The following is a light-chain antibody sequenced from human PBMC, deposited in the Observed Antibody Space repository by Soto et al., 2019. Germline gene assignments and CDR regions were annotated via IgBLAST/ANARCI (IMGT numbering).Light chain of an antibody. V-gene: IGLV1-44*01. CDR2: DND. CDR1: SSNIGSNT. CDR3: ATWDDSRNGDV. J-gene: IGLJ1*01. Sequence: QSVLTQPPSASGTPGQRVTISASGSSSNIGSNTVSWYQQVPGTAPKLLIYDNDERPSGVPGRFAGSKSGTSASLAISGLQSEDETDYYCATWDDSRNGDVFGPGTNVTVL.